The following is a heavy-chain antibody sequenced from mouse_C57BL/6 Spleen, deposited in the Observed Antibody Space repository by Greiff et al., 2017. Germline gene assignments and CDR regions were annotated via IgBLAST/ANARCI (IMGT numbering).Heavy chain of an antibody. Sequence: EVQLQQSGPELVKPGASVKISCKASGYTFTDYYMNWVKQSHGKSLEWIGDINPNNGGTSYNQKFKGKATLTVDKSSSTAYMELRSLTSEDSAVYYGARGQLRLAWFAYWGQGTLVTVSA. V-gene: IGHV1-26*01. CDR3: ARGQLRLAWFAY. J-gene: IGHJ3*01. CDR2: INPNNGGT. D-gene: IGHD3-2*02. CDR1: GYTFTDYY.